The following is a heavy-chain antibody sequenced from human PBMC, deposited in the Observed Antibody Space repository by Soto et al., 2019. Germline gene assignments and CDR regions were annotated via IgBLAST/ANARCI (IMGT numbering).Heavy chain of an antibody. CDR3: AKDGRITMVRGTLRSFYS. CDR2: ISGSGETP. J-gene: IGHJ4*02. D-gene: IGHD3-10*01. CDR1: GFTFRDFA. Sequence: GGSLRLSCAPSGFTFRDFAMIWVRQAPGKRLEWVSAISGSGETPYYADSVQGRFIISRDNFRNTLYLQMSSWRVEDTAVYYCAKDGRITMVRGTLRSFYSWGQGTLVSVCS. V-gene: IGHV3-23*01.